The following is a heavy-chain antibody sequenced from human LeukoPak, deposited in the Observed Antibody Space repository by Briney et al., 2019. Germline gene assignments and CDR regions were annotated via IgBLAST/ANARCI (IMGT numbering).Heavy chain of an antibody. J-gene: IGHJ4*02. Sequence: SETLSLTCTVSGGSISSYYWSWIRQPAGKGLEWIGRIYNGGSTNYNPSLKSRVTMSVDTSKNQFSLQLSSVTAADTAVYYCARRVDSGRYDDYWGQGTLVNVSS. D-gene: IGHD6-19*01. CDR1: GGSISSYY. CDR2: IYNGGST. CDR3: ARRVDSGRYDDY. V-gene: IGHV4-4*07.